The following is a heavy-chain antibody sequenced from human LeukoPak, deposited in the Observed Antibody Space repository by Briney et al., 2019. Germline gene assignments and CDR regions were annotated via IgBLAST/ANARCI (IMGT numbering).Heavy chain of an antibody. CDR1: GDSVSIYH. V-gene: IGHV4-59*02. CDR3: ARAGNNWSFDY. CDR2: IYYRGNT. Sequence: SETLSLTCTVSGDSVSIYHWSWIRQPPGKGLEWLGYIYYRGNTNYNPSLKSRVTMAVDTSKYQFSLKVSSVTAADTAVYYCARAGNNWSFDYWGQGTLVTVSS. D-gene: IGHD1-1*01. J-gene: IGHJ4*02.